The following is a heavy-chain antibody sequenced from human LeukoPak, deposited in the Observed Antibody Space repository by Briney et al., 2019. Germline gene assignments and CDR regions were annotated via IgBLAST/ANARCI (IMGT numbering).Heavy chain of an antibody. CDR2: INPNSGCT. J-gene: IGHJ3*02. CDR3: ARGPPNYDGSPAAFDI. D-gene: IGHD3-16*01. Sequence: GASVRVSCKTSGYTFNGYYMHWVRQAPGQGLEWMGWINPNSGCTNYAQKFQGRVTMTRDTSISTAYMELRSLRSDDTAVYYCARGPPNYDGSPAAFDIWGQGTMVTVSS. CDR1: GYTFNGYY. V-gene: IGHV1-2*02.